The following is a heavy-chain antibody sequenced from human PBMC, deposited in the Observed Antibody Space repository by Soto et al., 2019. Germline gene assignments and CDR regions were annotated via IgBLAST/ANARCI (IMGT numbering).Heavy chain of an antibody. V-gene: IGHV1-2*02. CDR1: GYTFTGYY. D-gene: IGHD1-26*01. Sequence: QVQLVQSGTEVKRPGDSVKVSCKASGYTFTGYYVHWVRQAPGQGLEWMGWINPNSGDTYLAQRFQGRVTMNRDTSIGNAYMEMRGLTSDDADKYYSEKGGAIVAAGNRVYRYNAMDVGEQGTTVSVSS. CDR3: EKGGAIVAAGNRVYRYNAMDV. J-gene: IGHJ6*01. CDR2: INPNSGDT.